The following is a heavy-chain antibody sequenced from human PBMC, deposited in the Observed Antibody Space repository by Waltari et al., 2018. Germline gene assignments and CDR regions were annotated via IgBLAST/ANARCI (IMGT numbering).Heavy chain of an antibody. CDR3: AKNTIFGVDEFGY. V-gene: IGHV3-23*04. J-gene: IGHJ4*02. CDR2: IRGSGGST. CDR1: GFTFSSYA. D-gene: IGHD3-3*01. Sequence: EVQLVESGGGLVQPGGSLRLSCAASGFTFSSYAMSWVRQAPGKGLEWVSAIRGSGGSTYYADAGKGRFTISRDNSKNTLYLQMNSLRAEDTAVYYCAKNTIFGVDEFGYWGQGTLVTVSS.